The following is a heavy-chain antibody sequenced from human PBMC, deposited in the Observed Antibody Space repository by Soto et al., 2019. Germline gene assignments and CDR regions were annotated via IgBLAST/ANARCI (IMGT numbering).Heavy chain of an antibody. CDR2: IYYSGST. J-gene: IGHJ6*02. V-gene: IGHV4-39*01. Sequence: SETLSLTCTVSGGSISSSSYYWGWIRQPPGRGLEWIGSIYYSGSTYYNPSLKSRVTISVDTSKNQFSLKLSSVTAADTAVYYCARQYYYGSSGYYYYYYYGMDVWGQGTTVTVSS. D-gene: IGHD3-22*01. CDR3: ARQYYYGSSGYYYYYYYGMDV. CDR1: GGSISSSSYY.